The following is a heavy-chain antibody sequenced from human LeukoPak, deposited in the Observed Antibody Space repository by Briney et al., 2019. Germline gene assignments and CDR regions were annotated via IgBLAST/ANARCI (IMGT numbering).Heavy chain of an antibody. J-gene: IGHJ4*02. V-gene: IGHV1-2*02. CDR1: GYTFTGYY. CDR2: INPNSGGT. CDR3: ARKGQWLVSFDY. D-gene: IGHD6-19*01. Sequence: ASVKVSCKASGYTFTGYYMHWARQAPGQGLEWMGWINPNSGGTNYAQKFQGRVTMTRDTSISTAYMELSRLRSDDTAVYYCARKGQWLVSFDYWGQGTLVTVSS.